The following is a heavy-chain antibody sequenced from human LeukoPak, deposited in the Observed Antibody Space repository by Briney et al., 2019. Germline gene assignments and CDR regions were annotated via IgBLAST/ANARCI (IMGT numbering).Heavy chain of an antibody. CDR2: IYTSGST. Sequence: SETLSLTCSVSGGSISSSSYYWDWIRQPAGKGLEWIGHIYTSGSTNYNPSLKSRVTISVDTSKNQFSLKLSSVTAADTAVYYCARHRTHSYVWGSYRYRNWFDPWGQGTLVTVSS. V-gene: IGHV4-61*09. J-gene: IGHJ5*02. CDR3: ARHRTHSYVWGSYRYRNWFDP. CDR1: GGSISSSSYY. D-gene: IGHD3-16*02.